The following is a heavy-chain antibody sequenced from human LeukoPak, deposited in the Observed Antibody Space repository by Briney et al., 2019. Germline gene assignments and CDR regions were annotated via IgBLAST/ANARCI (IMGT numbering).Heavy chain of an antibody. V-gene: IGHV1-2*02. J-gene: IGHJ4*02. CDR1: GYTFTGYY. Sequence: ASVNVSCKASGYTFTGYYMHWVRQAPGQGLEWMGWINPNSGGTNYAQKFQGRVTMTRDTSISTAYMELSRLRSDDTAVYYCARENRIAAAGNIYYWGQGTLVTVSS. CDR2: INPNSGGT. D-gene: IGHD6-13*01. CDR3: ARENRIAAAGNIYY.